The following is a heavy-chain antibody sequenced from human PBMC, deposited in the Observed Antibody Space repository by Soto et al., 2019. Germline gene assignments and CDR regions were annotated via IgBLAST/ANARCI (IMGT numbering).Heavy chain of an antibody. J-gene: IGHJ6*02. V-gene: IGHV3-23*01. D-gene: IGHD1-26*01. CDR1: GFTFSSYA. CDR3: AKGGEWELLEGYYYYYGMDV. Sequence: GGSLRLSCAASGFTFSSYAMSWVRQAPGKGLEWVSAISGSGGSTYYADSVKGRFTISRDNSKNTLYLQMNSLRAEDTAVYYCAKGGEWELLEGYYYYYGMDVWGQGTTVTVSS. CDR2: ISGSGGST.